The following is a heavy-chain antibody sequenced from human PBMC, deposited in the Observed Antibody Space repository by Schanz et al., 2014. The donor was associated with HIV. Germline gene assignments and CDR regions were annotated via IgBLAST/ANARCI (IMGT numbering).Heavy chain of an antibody. V-gene: IGHV3-11*01. D-gene: IGHD3-10*01. Sequence: VQLVESGGGLVKPGGSLRLSCAASGFTFSDYYMSWIRQAPGKGLECISYIRSSDSNTHYADSVKGRFTISRDNARTSLYLQMNSLRAEDTAVYYCARVFGRTYGWPDYWGQGTLVTVSS. CDR2: IRSSDSNT. CDR1: GFTFSDYY. CDR3: ARVFGRTYGWPDY. J-gene: IGHJ4*02.